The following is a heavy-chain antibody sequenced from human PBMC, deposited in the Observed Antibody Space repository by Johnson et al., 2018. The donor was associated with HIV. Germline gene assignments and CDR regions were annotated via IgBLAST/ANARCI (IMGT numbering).Heavy chain of an antibody. D-gene: IGHD6-19*01. CDR1: AFTFSSYS. V-gene: IGHV3-30-3*01. CDR2: ISNDGTTK. CDR3: ARERGLEGAKGFDI. J-gene: IGHJ3*02. Sequence: QVQLVESGGGVVQPGGSLRLSCAASAFTFSSYSMSWIRQAPGKGLEWVSCISNDGTTKYYADSMKGRFTISRDNAKNTMYLQMNSLRAEDTAVYYCARERGLEGAKGFDIWGQGTMVTVSS.